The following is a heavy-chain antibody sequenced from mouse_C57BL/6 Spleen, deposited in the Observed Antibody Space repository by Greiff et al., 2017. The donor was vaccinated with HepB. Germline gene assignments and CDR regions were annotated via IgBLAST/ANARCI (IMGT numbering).Heavy chain of an antibody. Sequence: EVQVVESGPELVKPGASVKISCKASGYSFTGYYMNWVKQSPEKSLEWIGEINPSTGGTTYNQKFKAKATLTVDKSSSTAYMQLKSLTSEDSAVYYCARSSSSSFDYWGQGTTLTVSS. V-gene: IGHV1-42*01. J-gene: IGHJ2*01. D-gene: IGHD1-1*01. CDR3: ARSSSSSFDY. CDR2: INPSTGGT. CDR1: GYSFTGYY.